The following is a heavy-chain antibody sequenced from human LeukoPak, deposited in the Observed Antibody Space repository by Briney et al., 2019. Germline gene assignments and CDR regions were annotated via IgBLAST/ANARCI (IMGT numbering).Heavy chain of an antibody. J-gene: IGHJ5*02. V-gene: IGHV3-74*01. CDR2: INTDGSST. CDR3: ARRRPYYDFWSGYYSPKGNWFDP. CDR1: GFTFSSYW. Sequence: GGSLRLSCAASGFTFSSYWMHWVRQAPGKGLVWVSRINTDGSSTSYADSVKGRFTISRDNAKNTLYLQMNSLRAEDTAVYYCARRRPYYDFWSGYYSPKGNWFDPWGQGTLVTVSS. D-gene: IGHD3-3*01.